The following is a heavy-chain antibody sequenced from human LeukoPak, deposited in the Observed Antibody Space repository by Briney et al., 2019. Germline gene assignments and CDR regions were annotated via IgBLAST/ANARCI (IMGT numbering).Heavy chain of an antibody. Sequence: SETLSLTCTVSGGSLSTYYWSWIRQPAGKGLEWIGRIYTSGSTNYNPSLKSRVTMSVDTSKNQFSLKLSSVTAADTAVYYCARDQEVPAAMGYYYHYYYMDVWGKGTTVTVSS. V-gene: IGHV4-4*07. CDR1: GGSLSTYY. D-gene: IGHD2-2*01. J-gene: IGHJ6*03. CDR3: ARDQEVPAAMGYYYHYYYMDV. CDR2: IYTSGST.